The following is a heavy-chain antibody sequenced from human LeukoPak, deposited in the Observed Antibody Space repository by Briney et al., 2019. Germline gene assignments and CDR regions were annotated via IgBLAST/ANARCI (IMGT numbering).Heavy chain of an antibody. CDR1: GGSFSGYY. CDR3: ARRSLEYYYDSSGRRRHDAFDI. D-gene: IGHD3-22*01. Sequence: SETLSLTCAVYGGSFSGYYWSWIRQPPGKGLEWIGEIIHSGSTNYNPSLKRRVIISVDTSKSQFSLKLSSVTAADTAVYYCARRSLEYYYDSSGRRRHDAFDIWGQGTMVTVSS. J-gene: IGHJ3*02. V-gene: IGHV4-34*12. CDR2: IIHSGST.